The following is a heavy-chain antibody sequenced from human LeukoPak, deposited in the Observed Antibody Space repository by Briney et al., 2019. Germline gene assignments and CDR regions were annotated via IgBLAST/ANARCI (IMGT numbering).Heavy chain of an antibody. D-gene: IGHD3-22*01. CDR1: GGTFSSYA. CDR2: IIPVLPVA. V-gene: IGHV1-69*04. CDR3: ARDSAPYSYDSSGYYVHAFDM. Sequence: ASVKVSCKASGGTFSSYANSWVRQPPGQGLEWMGRIIPVLPVANYAQNFHDRVTITADKSTSTAYMELSSLRTEDTAVYYCARDSAPYSYDSSGYYVHAFDMWGQGTMVTVSS. J-gene: IGHJ3*02.